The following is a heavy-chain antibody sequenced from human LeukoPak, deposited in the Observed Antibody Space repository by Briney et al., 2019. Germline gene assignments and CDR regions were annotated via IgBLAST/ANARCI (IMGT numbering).Heavy chain of an antibody. J-gene: IGHJ4*02. Sequence: PSETLSLTCTVSGDSTSGYYWSWIRQPPGKGLEFIGYIHSDGTTNYDSSLQSRVAISLDTSKIQFSLRLYSVTAADTALYFCARLNFRGGEALHFDSWGQGTLVTVSS. V-gene: IGHV4-4*09. CDR1: GDSTSGYY. D-gene: IGHD3-16*01. CDR3: ARLNFRGGEALHFDS. CDR2: IHSDGTT.